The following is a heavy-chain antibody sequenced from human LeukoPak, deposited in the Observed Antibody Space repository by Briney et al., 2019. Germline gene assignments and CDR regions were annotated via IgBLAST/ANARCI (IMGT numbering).Heavy chain of an antibody. CDR1: GGSFSGYY. CDR2: INHSGST. Sequence: SETLSLTCAVYGGSFSGYYWSWIRQPPGKGLEWIGEINHSGSTNYNPSLKSQVTISVGTSKNQFSLKLSSVTAADTAVYYCARATDYGGNPIDYWGQGTLVTVSS. CDR3: ARATDYGGNPIDY. V-gene: IGHV4-34*01. J-gene: IGHJ4*02. D-gene: IGHD4-23*01.